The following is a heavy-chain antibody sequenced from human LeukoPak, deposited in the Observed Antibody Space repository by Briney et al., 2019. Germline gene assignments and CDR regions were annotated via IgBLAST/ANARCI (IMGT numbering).Heavy chain of an antibody. CDR2: INHSGST. D-gene: IGHD4-17*01. J-gene: IGHJ4*02. CDR3: ASRGSTTVTTFLDY. CDR1: GGSFSGYY. V-gene: IGHV4-34*01. Sequence: SETLSLTCAVYGGSFSGYYWSWIRQPPGKGLEWIGEINHSGSTNYNPSLKSRVTISVDTSKNQFSLKLSSVTAADTAVYYCASRGSTTVTTFLDYWGQGTLVTVSS.